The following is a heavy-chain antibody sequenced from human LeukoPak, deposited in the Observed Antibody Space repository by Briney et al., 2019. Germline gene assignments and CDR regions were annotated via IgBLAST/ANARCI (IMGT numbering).Heavy chain of an antibody. Sequence: GGSLRLSCAASGFTFSSYWMHWVRQAPGKGLVWVSRINSDGSSTSYADSVKGRFTISRDNAKNTLYLQMNSLRAEDTAVYYCAREDSSGWDNFDYWGQGTLVTVSS. CDR1: GFTFSSYW. J-gene: IGHJ4*02. CDR2: INSDGSST. V-gene: IGHV3-74*01. CDR3: AREDSSGWDNFDY. D-gene: IGHD6-19*01.